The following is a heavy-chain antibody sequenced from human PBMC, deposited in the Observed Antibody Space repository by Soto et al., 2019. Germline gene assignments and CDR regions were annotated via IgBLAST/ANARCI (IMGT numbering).Heavy chain of an antibody. CDR1: GGTFNSYT. CDR2: IIPILGIA. CDR3: ARTYPSGLALTQFDY. D-gene: IGHD7-27*01. J-gene: IGHJ4*02. V-gene: IGHV1-69*02. Sequence: QVQLVQSGAEVKKPGSSVKVSCKASGGTFNSYTISWVRQAPGQGLEWMGRIIPILGIANYAQKFQGRVTITADKSTSTAYMELSSLRSEDTAVYYCARTYPSGLALTQFDYWGQGTLVTVSS.